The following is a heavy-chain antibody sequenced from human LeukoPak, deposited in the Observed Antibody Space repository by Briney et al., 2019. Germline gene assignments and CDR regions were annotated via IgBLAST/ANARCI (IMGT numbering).Heavy chain of an antibody. CDR2: IRSKAYGGTT. CDR3: TRDHDYYYYMDV. Sequence: HPGGSLRLSCAASGFTFSSYGMHWVRQAPGKGLEWVSFIRSKAYGGTTEYAASVKGRFTISRDDSKSIAYLQMNSLKTEDTAVYYCTRDHDYYYYMDVWGKGTTVTISS. J-gene: IGHJ6*03. CDR1: GFTFSSYG. V-gene: IGHV3-49*04.